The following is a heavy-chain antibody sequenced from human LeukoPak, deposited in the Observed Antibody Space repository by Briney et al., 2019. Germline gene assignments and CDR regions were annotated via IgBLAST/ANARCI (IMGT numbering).Heavy chain of an antibody. CDR3: ARGYSGYGPHGY. V-gene: IGHV1-18*01. J-gene: IGHJ4*02. D-gene: IGHD5-12*01. Sequence: GASVKVSCKASYYSFTSYGISGVRQAPGQGLEWMGWISAYSGKTTYAQNLQGRVTMTKDTSTTTAYMELRSLRSDDTAVYYCARGYSGYGPHGYWGQGTLVTVSS. CDR2: ISAYSGKT. CDR1: YYSFTSYG.